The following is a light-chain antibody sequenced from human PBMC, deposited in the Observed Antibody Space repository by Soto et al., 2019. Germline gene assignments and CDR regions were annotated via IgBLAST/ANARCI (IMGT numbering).Light chain of an antibody. V-gene: IGKV3-15*01. CDR2: DAF. J-gene: IGKJ4*01. Sequence: EKVMTQSPATLSVSPGERATLSCRASQNVKTRLAWYQQKPGQAPRLLIYDAFTRATGIPARFSGSASGTEFTLTISSLQSEDFAVYYRQQYDEWPLTFGGGTKVDIK. CDR3: QQYDEWPLT. CDR1: QNVKTR.